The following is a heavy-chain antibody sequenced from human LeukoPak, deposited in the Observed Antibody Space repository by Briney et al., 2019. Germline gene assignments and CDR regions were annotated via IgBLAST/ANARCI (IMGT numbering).Heavy chain of an antibody. CDR2: INPNSGGT. J-gene: IGHJ4*02. CDR3: ARVRYGDSPGIDY. D-gene: IGHD4-17*01. Sequence: VASVSVSSTPSGYTFTVYYMHWVRQAPGQGLEWMGWINPNSGGTNYAQKFQGRVTMTRDTSISTAYMELSRLRSDDTAVYYCARVRYGDSPGIDYWGQGTLVTVSS. CDR1: GYTFTVYY. V-gene: IGHV1-2*02.